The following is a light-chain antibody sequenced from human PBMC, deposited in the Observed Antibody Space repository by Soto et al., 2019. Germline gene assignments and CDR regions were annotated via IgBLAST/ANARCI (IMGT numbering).Light chain of an antibody. CDR1: QSVSSSY. CDR3: QQYGSSLSSHT. V-gene: IGKV3-20*01. Sequence: EIVLTQSPGTLSLSPGERATLSCRASQSVSSSYLAWYQQKPGQAPRLLIYGASSRATGIPDRFSGSGSGTDFTLTISRLEPEDFAVYYCQQYGSSLSSHTFGQGTKLEIK. CDR2: GAS. J-gene: IGKJ2*01.